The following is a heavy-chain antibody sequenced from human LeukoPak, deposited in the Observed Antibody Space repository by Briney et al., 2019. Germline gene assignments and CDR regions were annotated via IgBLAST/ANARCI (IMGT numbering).Heavy chain of an antibody. CDR3: ARGPPLTYYDFWSGYYTNWFDP. J-gene: IGHJ5*02. V-gene: IGHV4-31*03. Sequence: SQTLSLTCTVSGGSISSGGYYWSWIRQHPGKGLEWIGEINHSGSTNYNPSLKSRVTISVDTSKNQFSLKLSSVTAADTAVYYCARGPPLTYYDFWSGYYTNWFDPWGQGTLVTVSS. D-gene: IGHD3-3*01. CDR2: INHSGST. CDR1: GGSISSGGYY.